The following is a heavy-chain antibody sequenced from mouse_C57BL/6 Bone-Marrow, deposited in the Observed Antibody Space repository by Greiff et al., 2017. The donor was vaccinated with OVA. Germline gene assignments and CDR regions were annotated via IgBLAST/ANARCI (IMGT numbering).Heavy chain of an antibody. CDR3: TRVTETAYAMDY. CDR1: GYTFTDYE. V-gene: IGHV1-15*01. CDR2: IDPETGGT. Sequence: QVQLQQSGAELVRPGASVTLSCKASGYTFTDYEMHWVKQTPVHGLEWIGAIDPETGGTAYNQKFTGKAILTAAKSSSTAYMELRSLTSEDSAVDYCTRVTETAYAMDYWGQGTSVTVSS. J-gene: IGHJ4*01. D-gene: IGHD2-1*01.